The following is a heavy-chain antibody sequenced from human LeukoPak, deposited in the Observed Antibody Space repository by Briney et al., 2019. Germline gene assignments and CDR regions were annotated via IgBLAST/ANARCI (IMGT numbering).Heavy chain of an antibody. CDR3: ARRGTSSSWAHFDY. V-gene: IGHV3-23*01. CDR1: GFTFSSYA. D-gene: IGHD6-13*01. CDR2: ISGSGGST. Sequence: PGGSLRLSCAASGFTFSSYAMSWVRQAPGKGLEWVSAISGSGGSTYYADSVKGRFTISRDNSKNTLYLQMNSLGAEDTAVYYCARRGTSSSWAHFDYWGQGTLVTVSS. J-gene: IGHJ4*02.